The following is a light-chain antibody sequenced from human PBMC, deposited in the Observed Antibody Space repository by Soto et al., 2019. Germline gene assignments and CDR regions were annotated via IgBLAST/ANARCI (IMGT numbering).Light chain of an antibody. CDR2: EVS. J-gene: IGLJ1*01. CDR1: SSDVGGYNY. Sequence: QSVLTQPPSASGSPGQSVTISCTGTSSDVGGYNYVSWYQQHPGKAPKLMIYEVSKRPSGVPDRFSGSKSGNTASLTVSGFQAEDEADYYCSSYAGSNNLGVFGTGTKLTVL. V-gene: IGLV2-8*01. CDR3: SSYAGSNNLGV.